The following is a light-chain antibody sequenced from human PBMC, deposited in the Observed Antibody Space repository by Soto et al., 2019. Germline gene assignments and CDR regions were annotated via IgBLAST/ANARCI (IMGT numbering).Light chain of an antibody. J-gene: IGKJ5*01. CDR3: KQHNSFSIT. CDR1: QVITND. CDR2: AAS. V-gene: IGKV1-17*01. Sequence: IQMTQSPSSLSASVGDRLSITCRASQVITNDLGWYQQKPGKAPKRLIYAASTLQSGVQSRFSGSGSGTEFTLTINSLQADDFATYYCKQHNSFSITFGQGTRLEI.